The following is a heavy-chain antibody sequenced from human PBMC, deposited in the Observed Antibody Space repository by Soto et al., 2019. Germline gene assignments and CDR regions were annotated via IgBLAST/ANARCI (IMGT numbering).Heavy chain of an antibody. CDR1: GVTFSSYA. Sequence: SVKVSRKASGVTFSSYAISWVRQAPAQGLEWMGGIIPIFGTANYTQKFQGRVTITADESTSTAYLELSSLRSKDTALDSCAREEKQPMPLWNPWGQGT. J-gene: IGHJ5*02. V-gene: IGHV1-69*13. CDR2: IIPIFGTA. D-gene: IGHD2-21*01. CDR3: AREEKQPMPLWNP.